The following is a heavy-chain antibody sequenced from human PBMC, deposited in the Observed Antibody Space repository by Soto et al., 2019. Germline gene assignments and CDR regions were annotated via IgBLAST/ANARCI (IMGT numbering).Heavy chain of an antibody. CDR2: IIPMFGTP. J-gene: IGHJ4*02. D-gene: IGHD2-21*01. V-gene: IGHV1-69*06. Sequence: QVQLVQSGAEVKKPGSSVKVSCKASGVTFSSHGITWVRQAPGQGLEWMGGIIPMFGTPKYAQRFQGRVSITADKSTTTAYMELSSLRSEDTAVYSCAIGSVVVMGAATGGLTYWGQGALVTVSS. CDR1: GVTFSSHG. CDR3: AIGSVVVMGAATGGLTY.